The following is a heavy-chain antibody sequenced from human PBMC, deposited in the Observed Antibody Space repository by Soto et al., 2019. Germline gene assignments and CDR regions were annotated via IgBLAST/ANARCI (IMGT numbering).Heavy chain of an antibody. V-gene: IGHV3-53*01. CDR2: IYSGGST. CDR1: GFAVSNNY. CDR3: ARVVAQQLPYYYVMDV. J-gene: IGHJ6*02. Sequence: EVQLVESGGGLIQPGGSLRLSCAASGFAVSNNYMTWVRQAPGKGLEWVSIIYSGGSTSYTDSVKGRFTISRDNSKNTVYLQMNSLRAEDTAMYYCARVVAQQLPYYYVMDVWGQGTTLTVSS. D-gene: IGHD6-13*01.